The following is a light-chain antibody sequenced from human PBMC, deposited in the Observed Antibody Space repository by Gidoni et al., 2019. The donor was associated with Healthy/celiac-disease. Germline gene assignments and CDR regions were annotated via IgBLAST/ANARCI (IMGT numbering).Light chain of an antibody. CDR2: CAS. V-gene: IGKV3-20*01. Sequence: EIVLTQSPGTLSLSPGERATLSCRASQSVSSSYLAWYQQKPGQAPRLLIYCASSRATGIPDRFSGSGSGTVFTLTISRLEPEDFAVYYCQQYGSSPGTFGQGTKVEIK. J-gene: IGKJ1*01. CDR1: QSVSSSY. CDR3: QQYGSSPGT.